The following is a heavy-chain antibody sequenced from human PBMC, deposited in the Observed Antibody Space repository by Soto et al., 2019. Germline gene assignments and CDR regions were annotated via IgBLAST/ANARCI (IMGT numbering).Heavy chain of an antibody. CDR1: GFTFSSYA. CDR2: ISGSVGST. D-gene: IGHD6-13*01. J-gene: IGHJ4*02. Sequence: GGSLRLSCAASGFTFSSYAMSWVRQAPGKGLEWVSAISGSVGSTYYADSVKGRFTISRDNSKNTLYLQMNSLRAEDTAVYYCAKTLPAYSSSWYYFDYWGQGTLVTVSS. V-gene: IGHV3-23*01. CDR3: AKTLPAYSSSWYYFDY.